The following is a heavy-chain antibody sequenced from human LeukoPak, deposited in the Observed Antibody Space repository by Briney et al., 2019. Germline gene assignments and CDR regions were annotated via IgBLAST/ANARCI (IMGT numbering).Heavy chain of an antibody. D-gene: IGHD2-21*02. J-gene: IGHJ4*02. Sequence: GGSLRLSCAASGFIFSSYGMTWVRETPGKGLDCVSAASARTGNTNYADSVKGRFTISRDDSKNTLYLEMNGLRAEDTAVYYCAKNRGGGAWSFDSWGQGTLVTVSS. CDR1: GFIFSSYG. CDR2: ASARTGNT. V-gene: IGHV3-23*01. CDR3: AKNRGGGAWSFDS.